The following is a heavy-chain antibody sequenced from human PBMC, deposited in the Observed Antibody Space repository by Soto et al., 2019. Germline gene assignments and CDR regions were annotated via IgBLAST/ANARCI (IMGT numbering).Heavy chain of an antibody. CDR3: ATVHSTSRSFDY. V-gene: IGHV3-23*01. CDR1: GFTFSMSA. Sequence: GGSLRLSCAASGFTFSMSAMTWVRQAPGKGLEWVSTTGLNGRTTYYADSVKGRFTVSRDNSRNTLDLHMSSLRAEDTAVYYCATVHSTSRSFDYWGQGTLVTVSS. CDR2: TGLNGRTT. D-gene: IGHD6-6*01. J-gene: IGHJ4*02.